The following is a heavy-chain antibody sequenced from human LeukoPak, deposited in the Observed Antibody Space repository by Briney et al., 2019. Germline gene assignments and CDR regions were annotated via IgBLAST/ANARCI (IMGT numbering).Heavy chain of an antibody. Sequence: ASVKVSCKASGYTFTSYGISWVRQAPGQGIEWMGWISAYNGNTNYAQKLQGRVTMTTDTSTSTAYMELRSLRSDGTAVYYCTRDSALGYCSSTSCYLIDYWGQGTLVTVSS. V-gene: IGHV1-18*01. CDR2: ISAYNGNT. CDR3: TRDSALGYCSSTSCYLIDY. J-gene: IGHJ4*02. D-gene: IGHD2-2*01. CDR1: GYTFTSYG.